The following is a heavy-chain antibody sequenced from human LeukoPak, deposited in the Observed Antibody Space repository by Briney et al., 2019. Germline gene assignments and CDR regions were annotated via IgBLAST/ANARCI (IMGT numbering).Heavy chain of an antibody. CDR3: AKDPMVRGLTYDN. Sequence: PGGSLRLSCAASGFTFSSYAMHWVRQAPGKRLEWVAVISYDGGNKYFADSVKGRFTISRDNSKNTLYLQMNSLRAEDTAVYYCAKDPMVRGLTYDNWGQGTLVTVSS. J-gene: IGHJ4*02. CDR1: GFTFSSYA. D-gene: IGHD3-10*01. CDR2: ISYDGGNK. V-gene: IGHV3-30-3*01.